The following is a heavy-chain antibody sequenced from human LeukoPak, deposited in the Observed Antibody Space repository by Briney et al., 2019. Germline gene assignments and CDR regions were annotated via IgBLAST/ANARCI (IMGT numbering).Heavy chain of an antibody. D-gene: IGHD3-10*01. CDR2: IYYSGST. V-gene: IGHV4-31*03. Sequence: SEALSLTCTVSGGSISSGGYYWSWIRQHPGKGLEWIGYIYYSGSTYYNPSLKSRVTISVDTSKNQFSLKLSPVTAADTAVYYCARRPIWFGDPPPYYYYYGMDVWGQGTTVTVSS. CDR1: GGSISSGGYY. CDR3: ARRPIWFGDPPPYYYYYGMDV. J-gene: IGHJ6*02.